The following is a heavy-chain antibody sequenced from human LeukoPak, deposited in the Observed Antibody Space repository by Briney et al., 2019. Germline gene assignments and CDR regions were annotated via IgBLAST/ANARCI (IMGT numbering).Heavy chain of an antibody. CDR1: GGTFISYA. V-gene: IGHV1-69*04. J-gene: IGHJ4*02. CDR3: ARFDYDILTGYIRNYFDY. Sequence: SVKVSCKASGGTFISYAISWVRQAPGQGLEWMGRIIPILGIANYAQKFQGRVTITADKSTSTAYMELSSLRSEDTAVYYCARFDYDILTGYIRNYFDYWGQGTLVTVSS. CDR2: IIPILGIA. D-gene: IGHD3-9*01.